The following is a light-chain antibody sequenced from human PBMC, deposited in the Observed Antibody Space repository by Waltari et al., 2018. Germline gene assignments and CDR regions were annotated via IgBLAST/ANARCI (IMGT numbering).Light chain of an antibody. CDR3: QALGSNRWV. V-gene: IGLV3-1*01. Sequence: SSELTQPPSVSVSPGQTASITCSGDILGSKYASWYQHKQGHSPLLVIYQDINRPSRIPERFSGSKSGNTATLTISGTQAMDDADYYCQALGSNRWVFGGGTKLTVL. CDR1: ILGSKY. CDR2: QDI. J-gene: IGLJ3*02.